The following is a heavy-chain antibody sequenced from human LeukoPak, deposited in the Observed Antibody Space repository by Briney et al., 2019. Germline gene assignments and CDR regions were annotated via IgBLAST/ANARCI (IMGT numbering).Heavy chain of an antibody. CDR1: GFIFSDYY. J-gene: IGHJ5*02. CDR2: ITTNGAST. V-gene: IGHV3-11*01. D-gene: IGHD6-19*01. CDR3: ARVGLDNTGWHISWFDP. Sequence: PGGSLRLSCAASGFIFSDYYMTWVRQAPGKGLEWTSYITTNGASTYYANSVKGRFTISRDNAQNSLFLQMNSLRAEDTAIYYCARVGLDNTGWHISWFDPWGQGTLVTVSS.